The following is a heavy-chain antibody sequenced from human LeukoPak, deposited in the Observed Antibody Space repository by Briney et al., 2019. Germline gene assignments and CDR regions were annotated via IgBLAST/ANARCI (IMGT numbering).Heavy chain of an antibody. V-gene: IGHV3-23*01. Sequence: GGSLRLSCAASGFPFSNHAMSWVRQPPGKGLEWVSAISNGNTYYADSVRGRFTISRDDSKNMVYLQMNSLRDEDTALYYCVREAGYCASVCLKSNWFDPWGQGTLVTVSS. D-gene: IGHD2-21*02. J-gene: IGHJ5*02. CDR3: VREAGYCASVCLKSNWFDP. CDR1: GFPFSNHA. CDR2: ISNGNT.